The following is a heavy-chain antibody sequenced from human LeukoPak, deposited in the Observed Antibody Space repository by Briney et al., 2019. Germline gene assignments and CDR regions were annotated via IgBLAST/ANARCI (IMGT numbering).Heavy chain of an antibody. CDR3: AGTAEEYQLLFWFDP. Sequence: GGSLRLSCAASGFTFSNYALHWVRQAPGKGLEWVAVISYDGSSTDYADSVKGRFTISRDNSNNMFHLQMDSLRAEDTAMYHCAGTAEEYQLLFWFDPWGQGTLVTVSS. V-gene: IGHV3-30*01. J-gene: IGHJ5*02. CDR2: ISYDGSST. CDR1: GFTFSNYA. D-gene: IGHD2-2*01.